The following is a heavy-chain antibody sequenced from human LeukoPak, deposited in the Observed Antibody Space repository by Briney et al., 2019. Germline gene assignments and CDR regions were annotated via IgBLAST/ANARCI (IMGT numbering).Heavy chain of an antibody. CDR2: IYHTGST. CDR3: ASAGASSGYSPLHY. J-gene: IGHJ4*02. D-gene: IGHD3-22*01. CDR1: GGSISNYY. Sequence: SETLSLTCTVSGGSISNYYWSWIRQPPGKGLECIGYIYHTGSTSYNPSLKSRVTISVDTSKNQFSLKLSFVTGADTAVYYCASAGASSGYSPLHYWGQGTLVTVSS. V-gene: IGHV4-59*01.